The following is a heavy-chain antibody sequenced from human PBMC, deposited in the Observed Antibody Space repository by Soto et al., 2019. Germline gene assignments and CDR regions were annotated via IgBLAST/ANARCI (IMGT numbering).Heavy chain of an antibody. D-gene: IGHD3-22*01. Sequence: SETLSLTCTVSGGSISSGPSYWGWIRQPPGQGLEWVGSIYYLGNTYYNSSLGSRVVISVDKSKNQFSLKLSSVTAADTAVYYCAGLYPYDSSGYHFNYWGQGTLVTVSS. V-gene: IGHV4-39*01. CDR2: IYYLGNT. J-gene: IGHJ4*02. CDR3: AGLYPYDSSGYHFNY. CDR1: GGSISSGPSY.